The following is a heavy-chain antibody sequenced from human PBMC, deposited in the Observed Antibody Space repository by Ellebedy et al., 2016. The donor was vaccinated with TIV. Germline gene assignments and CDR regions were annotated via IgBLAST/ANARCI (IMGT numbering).Heavy chain of an antibody. D-gene: IGHD3-3*01. J-gene: IGHJ4*02. CDR3: ARDQIIVSYYDFWSGQPYYFDY. V-gene: IGHV1-18*01. CDR1: GYTFTNYG. CDR2: ISAYNGNT. Sequence: ASVKVSCXASGYTFTNYGISWVRQAPGQGLEWMGWISAYNGNTNYAQKLQGRVTMTTDTSTSTAYMELRSLRSDDTAMYYCARDQIIVSYYDFWSGQPYYFDYWGQGTLVTVSS.